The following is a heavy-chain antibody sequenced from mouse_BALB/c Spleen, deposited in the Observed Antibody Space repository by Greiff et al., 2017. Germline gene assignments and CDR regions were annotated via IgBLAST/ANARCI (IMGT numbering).Heavy chain of an antibody. J-gene: IGHJ3*01. V-gene: IGHV5-6-5*01. CDR2: ISSGGST. CDR3: AREGNYYGSWFAY. D-gene: IGHD1-2*01. CDR1: GFTFSSYA. Sequence: EVQVVESGGGLVKPGGSLKLSCAASGFTFSSYAMSWVRQTPEKRLEWVASISSGGSTYYPDSVKGRFTISRDNARNILYLQMSSLRSEDTAMYYCAREGNYYGSWFAYWGQGTLVTVSA.